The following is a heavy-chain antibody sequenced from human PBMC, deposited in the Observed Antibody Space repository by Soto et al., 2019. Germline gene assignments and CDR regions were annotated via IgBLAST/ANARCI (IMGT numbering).Heavy chain of an antibody. CDR2: IYPGDSNT. CDR1: GFSFITYW. J-gene: IGHJ3*02. CDR3: AKEDDAWTNGHFDI. D-gene: IGHD2-8*01. V-gene: IGHV5-51*01. Sequence: GESLKISCKGSGFSFITYWIAWVRQITGKGLEWMGIIYPGDSNTRYSPSFQGQVTISADKSISTAYLQMDSLRAEDTAIYYCAKEDDAWTNGHFDIWGQGTIVTVSS.